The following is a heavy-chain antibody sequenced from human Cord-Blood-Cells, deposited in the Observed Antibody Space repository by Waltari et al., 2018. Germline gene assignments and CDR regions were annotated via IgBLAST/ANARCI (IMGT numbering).Heavy chain of an antibody. D-gene: IGHD3-9*01. CDR2: INAGNGNT. V-gene: IGHV1-3*01. J-gene: IGHJ3*02. CDR1: GYTFTSYA. Sequence: QVQLVQSGAEVTKPGASVKVSCTASGYTFTSYAMHWVRQAPGPRLELMGWINAGNGNTKYSQKFQGRVTITRDTSASTAYMELSSLRSEDTAVYYCARVGTDDILTGYYKGPNAFDIWGQGTMVTVSS. CDR3: ARVGTDDILTGYYKGPNAFDI.